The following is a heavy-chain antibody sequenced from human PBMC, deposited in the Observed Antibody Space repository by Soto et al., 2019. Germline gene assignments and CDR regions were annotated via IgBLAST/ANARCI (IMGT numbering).Heavy chain of an antibody. J-gene: IGHJ1*01. D-gene: IGHD3-9*01. CDR3: ARAVANYDILTGFSPEYFQH. Sequence: QVQLQESGPGLVKPSQTLSLTCTVSGGSISSGGYYWSWIRQHPGKGLEWIGYIYYSGSTYYNPSLKSRVTISVDTSKNQFSLKLSSVTAADTAVYYCARAVANYDILTGFSPEYFQHWGQGTLVTVSS. CDR1: GGSISSGGYY. CDR2: IYYSGST. V-gene: IGHV4-31*03.